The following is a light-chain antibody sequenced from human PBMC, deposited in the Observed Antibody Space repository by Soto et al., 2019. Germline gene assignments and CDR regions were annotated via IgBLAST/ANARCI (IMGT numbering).Light chain of an antibody. Sequence: QSVLTHPASVAVSPEQSITISCTGTSSDVGAYNYVSWYQQHPGKAPKLMIYEVSNRPSGVSNRFSGSKSGKTASLTISVLQAEDEGDYYCSSYTSGSTWVCGGGTKVTVL. V-gene: IGLV2-14*01. J-gene: IGLJ3*02. CDR1: SSDVGAYNY. CDR3: SSYTSGSTWV. CDR2: EVS.